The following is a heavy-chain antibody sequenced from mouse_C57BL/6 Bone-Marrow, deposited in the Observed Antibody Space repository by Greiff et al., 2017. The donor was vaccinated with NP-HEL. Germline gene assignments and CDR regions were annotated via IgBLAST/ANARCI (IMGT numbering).Heavy chain of an antibody. CDR2: IDPSDSYT. D-gene: IGHD1-1*02. J-gene: IGHJ1*03. CDR1: GYTFTSYW. V-gene: IGHV1-69*01. Sequence: QVQLKESGAELVMPGASVKLSCKASGYTFTSYWMHWVKQRPGQGLEWIGEIDPSDSYTNYNQKFKGKSTLTVDKSSSTAYMQLSSLTSEDSAVYYCARRGGPTDYCDVWGTGTTVTVSS. CDR3: ARRGGPTDYCDV.